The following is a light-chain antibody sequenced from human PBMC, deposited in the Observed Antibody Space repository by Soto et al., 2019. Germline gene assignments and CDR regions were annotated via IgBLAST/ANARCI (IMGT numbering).Light chain of an antibody. CDR1: SSNIGAGYD. Sequence: QLVLTQPPSVSGAPGQRVTISCTGSSSNIGAGYDVHWYQQLPGTAPKLLIYGNNNRPSGVPDRFSGSKSGTSASLAITGLQAEDEADYYCQSYDSSLNNWVFGGGTKVTVL. CDR2: GNN. V-gene: IGLV1-40*01. J-gene: IGLJ3*02. CDR3: QSYDSSLNNWV.